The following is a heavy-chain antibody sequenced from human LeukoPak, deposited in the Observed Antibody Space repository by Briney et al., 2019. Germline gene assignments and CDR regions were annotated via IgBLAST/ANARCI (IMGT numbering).Heavy chain of an antibody. Sequence: PGGSLRLSCAASGFTFSSYAMSWVRQAPGKGLEWVSAISGSGGSTYYADSVKGRFTISRDNSKNTLYLQMNSLRAEDTAVYYCASITMIVVVGSYYFDYWGQGTLVTVSS. CDR3: ASITMIVVVGSYYFDY. D-gene: IGHD3-22*01. J-gene: IGHJ4*02. CDR1: GFTFSSYA. CDR2: ISGSGGST. V-gene: IGHV3-23*01.